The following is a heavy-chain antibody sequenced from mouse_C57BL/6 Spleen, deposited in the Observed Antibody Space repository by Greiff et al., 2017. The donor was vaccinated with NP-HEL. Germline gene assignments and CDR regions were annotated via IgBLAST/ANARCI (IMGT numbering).Heavy chain of an antibody. CDR1: GYTFTSYW. CDR3: ASPYYSNLDY. CDR2: IDPSDSYT. D-gene: IGHD2-5*01. V-gene: IGHV1-50*01. Sequence: VQLQQPGAELVKPGASVKLSCKASGYTFTSYWMQWVKQRPGQGLEWIGEIDPSDSYTNYNQKFKGKATLTVDTSSSTAYMQLSSLTSEDSAVYYCASPYYSNLDYWGQGTTLTVSS. J-gene: IGHJ2*01.